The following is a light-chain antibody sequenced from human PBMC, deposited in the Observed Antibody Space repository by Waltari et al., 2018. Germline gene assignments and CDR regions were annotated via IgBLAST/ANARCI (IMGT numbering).Light chain of an antibody. CDR2: DVS. V-gene: IGLV2-14*01. J-gene: IGLJ3*02. CDR1: SRDVGFYNY. Sequence: QSALTQPTSVSGSPGQSITISCTGTSRDVGFYNYVSWYQQYPGKVPRLLIYDVSERPSGISSRFSGSKSGNTASLPISGRQADDEADYYCNSYTGSSSWVFGGGTKLTVL. CDR3: NSYTGSSSWV.